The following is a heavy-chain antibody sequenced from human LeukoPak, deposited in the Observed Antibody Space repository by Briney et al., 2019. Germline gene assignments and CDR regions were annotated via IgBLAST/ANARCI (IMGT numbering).Heavy chain of an antibody. J-gene: IGHJ4*02. CDR1: GPTFRNAF. Sequence: GGSLRPSCAASGPTFRNAFMNWGRQAPGKGLEWVGRIESSSEGGTTDYAAPVKGRFTMSRDDSKNTLYLQMNNVKTEDTGVYYCTTSPGITVFGVVTDYWGQGTLVIVSS. CDR2: IESSSEGGTT. CDR3: TTSPGITVFGVVTDY. V-gene: IGHV3-15*04. D-gene: IGHD3-3*01.